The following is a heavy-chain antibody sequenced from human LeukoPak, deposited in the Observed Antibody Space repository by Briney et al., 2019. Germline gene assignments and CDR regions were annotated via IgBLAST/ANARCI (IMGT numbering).Heavy chain of an antibody. CDR2: IYTSGST. CDR1: GGSIYSGSYY. V-gene: IGHV4-61*02. J-gene: IGHJ4*02. CDR3: ARDRRDGYNLYYFDL. D-gene: IGHD5-24*01. Sequence: SQTLSLTCTVSGGSIYSGSYYWSWIRQPAGKGLEWIGRIYTSGSTNYNPSLKSRVTISVDTSKNQLSLKLSSVTAADTAVYYCARDRRDGYNLYYFDLWGQGTLVTVSS.